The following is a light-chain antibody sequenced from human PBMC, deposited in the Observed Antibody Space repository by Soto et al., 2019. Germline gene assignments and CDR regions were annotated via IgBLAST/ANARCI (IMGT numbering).Light chain of an antibody. J-gene: IGLJ3*02. Sequence: QSALTQPASVSGSPGQSITISCTGSSSDVGRYNYVSWFQQLPGEAPKLIIYEVINRPSGVSSRFSGSKSGNTASLTISGRQAEDEGDYYCSSYTTISTVLFGGGTKLTVL. V-gene: IGLV2-14*01. CDR3: SSYTTISTVL. CDR2: EVI. CDR1: SSDVGRYNY.